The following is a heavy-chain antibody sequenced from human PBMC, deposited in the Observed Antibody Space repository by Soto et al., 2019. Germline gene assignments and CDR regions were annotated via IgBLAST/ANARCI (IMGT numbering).Heavy chain of an antibody. Sequence: QVHLVESGGGVFPPGRSLRLSCAASGFTFSSFNMHWVRQAPGKGLEWVAVISYDDGDNKSYADSVKGRFTISRDNSKNTVHLQMNSLRPEDTAVYYCARTTVVSGTPDFDYWGQGTLVTVSS. V-gene: IGHV3-30-3*01. CDR3: ARTTVVSGTPDFDY. D-gene: IGHD4-4*01. CDR2: ISYDDGDNK. J-gene: IGHJ4*02. CDR1: GFTFSSFN.